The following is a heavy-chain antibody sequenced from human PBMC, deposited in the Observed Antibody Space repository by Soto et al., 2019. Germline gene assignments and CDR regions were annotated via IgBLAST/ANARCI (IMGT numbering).Heavy chain of an antibody. Sequence: SETLSLTCVVSGGSINNNCWSWVRQPPGKGLEWIGETYQTGSLNYNPSLRSRVTISVDKAKNQLSLKVDSVTAADTAFYYCVRGNDNYDFWNNWSLDPWGQGTLVTVSS. CDR3: VRGNDNYDFWNNWSLDP. D-gene: IGHD3-3*01. V-gene: IGHV4-4*02. CDR2: TYQTGSL. CDR1: GGSINNNC. J-gene: IGHJ5*02.